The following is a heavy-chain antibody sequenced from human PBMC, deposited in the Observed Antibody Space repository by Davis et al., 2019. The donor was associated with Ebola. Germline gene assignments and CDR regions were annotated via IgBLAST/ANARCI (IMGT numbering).Heavy chain of an antibody. J-gene: IGHJ4*02. CDR2: IYNSVNT. CDR3: ARQWGDPSFIFES. CDR1: GSSISSGHL. Sequence: PSEPLSPTCGVSGSSISSGHLWGWIRQPPGKGLEWIGSIYNSVNTYFNPSLKGRVTISVDTSKNQSSLKVNSVTAADTAVYYCARQWGDPSFIFESWGQGTLVIVSS. D-gene: IGHD1-26*01. V-gene: IGHV4-38-2*01.